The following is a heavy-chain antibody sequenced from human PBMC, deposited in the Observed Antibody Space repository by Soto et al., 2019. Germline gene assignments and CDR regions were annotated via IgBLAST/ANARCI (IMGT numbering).Heavy chain of an antibody. CDR1: GGSIGRYH. Sequence: SETLSLTCTVSGGSIGRYHWSWVRQPPGKGLEWTASVYYTGTTNYNPSLGSRVTISIDAPENQISLKLTSVTAADTAFYYCARDTVLTGMFDLWGQGTLVTVS. J-gene: IGHJ5*02. V-gene: IGHV4-59*01. CDR3: ARDTVLTGMFDL. D-gene: IGHD4-17*01. CDR2: VYYTGTT.